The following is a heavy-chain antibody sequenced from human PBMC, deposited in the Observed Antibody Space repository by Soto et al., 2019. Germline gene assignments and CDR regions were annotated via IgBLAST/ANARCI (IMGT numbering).Heavy chain of an antibody. D-gene: IGHD3-3*01. CDR2: ISNSDNKI. J-gene: IGHJ4*02. CDR3: ARPSRAITKFGVGKRYFDH. V-gene: IGHV3-21*01. CDR1: GFKFNDYN. Sequence: EVQLVESGGGLVKPGGSLRLSCAASGFKFNDYNMDWVRQGPGKGLEWVASISNSDNKISYGNSVKGRFTISRDNAKNSLFLQMDSLRVEDTGVYYCARPSRAITKFGVGKRYFDHWGQGSLVTVAS.